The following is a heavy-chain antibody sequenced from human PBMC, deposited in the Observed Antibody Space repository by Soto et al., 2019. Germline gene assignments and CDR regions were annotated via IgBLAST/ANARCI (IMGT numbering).Heavy chain of an antibody. V-gene: IGHV4-34*01. CDR3: ARGRGLNYGGNPGDY. J-gene: IGHJ4*02. D-gene: IGHD4-17*01. CDR1: GGSFSGYY. CDR2: INHSGST. Sequence: QVQLQQWGAGLLKPSETLSLTCAVYGGSFSGYYWSWIRQPPGKGLEWIGEINHSGSTNYNPSLKSRVTISGDPSKNQFSLKLSSVTAADTPVYYCARGRGLNYGGNPGDYWGQGPLVTASS.